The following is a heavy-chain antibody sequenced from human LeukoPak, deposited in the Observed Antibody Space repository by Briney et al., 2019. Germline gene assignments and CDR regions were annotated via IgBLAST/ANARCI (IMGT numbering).Heavy chain of an antibody. CDR3: ARGGSESDY. J-gene: IGHJ4*02. V-gene: IGHV3-7*01. CDR1: GFTFSSYW. CDR2: IKEDGSQK. D-gene: IGHD1-26*01. Sequence: GGSLRLSCAASGFTFSSYWMTWVRQAPGKGLEWVANIKEDGSQKNYVDSVKGRFTISRDNAKNSLYLQMNSLRAEDTAVYYCARGGSESDYWGQGVLVTVSS.